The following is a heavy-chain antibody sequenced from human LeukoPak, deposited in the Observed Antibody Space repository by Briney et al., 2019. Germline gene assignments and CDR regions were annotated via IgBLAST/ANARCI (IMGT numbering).Heavy chain of an antibody. CDR1: GFTFSDYY. D-gene: IGHD3-22*01. CDR3: ASEFYDSSGYYYSFDY. Sequence: PGGSLRLSCAASGFTFSDYYMSWIRQAPGKGLEWFSYISSSGSTIYYADSVKGRFTISRDNAKNSLYLQMNSLRAEDTAVYYCASEFYDSSGYYYSFDYWGQGTLVTVSS. V-gene: IGHV3-11*01. J-gene: IGHJ4*02. CDR2: ISSSGSTI.